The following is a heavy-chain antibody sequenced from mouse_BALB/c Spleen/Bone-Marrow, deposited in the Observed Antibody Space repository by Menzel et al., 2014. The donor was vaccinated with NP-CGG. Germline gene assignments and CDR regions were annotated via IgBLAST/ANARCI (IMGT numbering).Heavy chain of an antibody. J-gene: IGHJ4*01. Sequence: EVKLQESGAELVKPGASVKLSCTASGFNIKDTYMHWVKQRPEQGLEWIGRIDPANGNTKYDPKFQGKATITADTSSNTAYLQLSSLTCEDTAVYYCAGFGITKEEGYYYAMDYWGQGTSVTVSS. D-gene: IGHD2-4*01. CDR3: AGFGITKEEGYYYAMDY. CDR1: GFNIKDTY. V-gene: IGHV14-3*02. CDR2: IDPANGNT.